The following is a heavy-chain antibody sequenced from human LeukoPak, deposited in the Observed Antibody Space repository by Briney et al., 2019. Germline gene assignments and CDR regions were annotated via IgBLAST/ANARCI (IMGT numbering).Heavy chain of an antibody. Sequence: SETLSLTCTVSGRPISSHHWSWIRQPPGKGLVGIRYIYYSGSNNYNTLRKSPVNKSVTPSKKQFFLKQSSVTAADTAVYYCARGPLAVPATPGFDPWGQGSLLTVSS. CDR1: GRPISSHH. V-gene: IGHV4-59*11. CDR3: ARGPLAVPATPGFDP. J-gene: IGHJ5*02. CDR2: IYYSGSN. D-gene: IGHD2-2*01.